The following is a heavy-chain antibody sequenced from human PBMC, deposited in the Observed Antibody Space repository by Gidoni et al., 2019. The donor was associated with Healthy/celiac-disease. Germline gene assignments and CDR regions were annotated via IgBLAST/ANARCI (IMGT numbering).Heavy chain of an antibody. D-gene: IGHD2-21*01. V-gene: IGHV4-30-2*01. CDR2: IYHSGST. CDR1: GGPISSGGYS. Sequence: QLQLQESGSGLVKPSQTLSLTCAVSGGPISSGGYSWSWIRQPPGKGLEWIGYIYHSGSTYYNPSLKSRVTISVDRSKNQFSLKLSSVTAADTAVYYCARVSHCGGDCYSYFQHWGQGTLVTVSS. CDR3: ARVSHCGGDCYSYFQH. J-gene: IGHJ1*01.